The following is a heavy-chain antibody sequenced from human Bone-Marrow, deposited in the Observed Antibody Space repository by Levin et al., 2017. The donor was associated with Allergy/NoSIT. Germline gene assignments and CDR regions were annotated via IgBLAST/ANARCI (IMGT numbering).Heavy chain of an antibody. V-gene: IGHV3-48*04. J-gene: IGHJ4*02. CDR2: IDSSSSTI. CDR1: GFTFSYYS. Sequence: PGGSLRLSCAASGFTFSYYSMYWVRQAPGKGLEWLSYIDSSSSTIYYADSVKGRFTISRDNAKNLLYLQMNSLRAEDTAFYHCARPESGTLGQWGQGTLVTVSS. D-gene: IGHD6-13*01. CDR3: ARPESGTLGQ.